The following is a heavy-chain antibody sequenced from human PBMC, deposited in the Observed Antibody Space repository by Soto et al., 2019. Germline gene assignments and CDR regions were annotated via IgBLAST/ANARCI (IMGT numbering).Heavy chain of an antibody. CDR3: ARDYRVASRRNNYYYGMDV. D-gene: IGHD6-6*01. CDR1: GYTFTSYG. J-gene: IGHJ6*02. V-gene: IGHV1-18*01. Sequence: ASVKVSCKASGYTFTSYGISWVRQAPGQGLEWMGWISAYNGNTNYAQKLQGRVTMTTDTSTSTAYIELRSLRSDDTAVYYCARDYRVASRRNNYYYGMDVWGQGTTVTVSS. CDR2: ISAYNGNT.